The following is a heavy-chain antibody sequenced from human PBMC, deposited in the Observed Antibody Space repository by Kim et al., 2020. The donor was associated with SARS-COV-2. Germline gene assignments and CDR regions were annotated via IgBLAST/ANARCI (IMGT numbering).Heavy chain of an antibody. CDR1: GGSISSYY. Sequence: SETLSLTCTVSGGSISSYYWSWIRQPPGKGLEWIGYIYYSGSTNYNPSLKSRVTISVDTSKNQFSLKLSSVTAADTAVYYCARENVVPAAMTINWFDPWGQGTLVTVSS. CDR2: IYYSGST. D-gene: IGHD2-2*01. CDR3: ARENVVPAAMTINWFDP. V-gene: IGHV4-59*13. J-gene: IGHJ5*02.